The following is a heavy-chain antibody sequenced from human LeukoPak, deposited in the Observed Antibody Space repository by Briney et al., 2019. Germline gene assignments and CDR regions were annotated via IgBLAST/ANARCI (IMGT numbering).Heavy chain of an antibody. J-gene: IGHJ1*01. CDR2: IYHSGGT. Sequence: NTSGTLSLTCAVSGGFIRRSNCWSWVRLPPGKGLEWIGEIYHSGGTNYNPSLKSRVTISVDKSKKQFSLKLSSVTAADAAVYYCEGGGIAAAGAEYFHHWGQGTLVTVSS. D-gene: IGHD6-13*01. V-gene: IGHV4-4*02. CDR1: GGFIRRSNC. CDR3: EGGGIAAAGAEYFHH.